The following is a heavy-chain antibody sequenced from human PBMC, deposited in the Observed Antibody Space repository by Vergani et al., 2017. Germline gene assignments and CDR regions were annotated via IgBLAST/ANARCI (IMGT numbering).Heavy chain of an antibody. Sequence: QVQLVESGGGVVQPGRSLRLSCTSSGFTFSTYAMHWVRQAPGKGLEWVAIIYYDGSKKYYADSVKGRFTISRDNSRNTLDLLMSSLRAEDTAIYYCVRDYQYDYDSSGYSTRSAYDYWGQGTLVSVSS. CDR2: IYYDGSKK. CDR1: GFTFSTYA. V-gene: IGHV3-33*01. CDR3: VRDYQYDYDSSGYSTRSAYDY. D-gene: IGHD3-22*01. J-gene: IGHJ4*02.